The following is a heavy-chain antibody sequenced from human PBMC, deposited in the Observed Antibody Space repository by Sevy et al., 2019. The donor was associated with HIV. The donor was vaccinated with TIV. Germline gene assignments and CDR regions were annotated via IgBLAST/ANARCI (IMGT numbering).Heavy chain of an antibody. J-gene: IGHJ6*03. V-gene: IGHV4-34*01. CDR2: INHSGST. Sequence: SETLSVTCAVYGGSFSGYYWSWIRQPPGKGLEWIGEINHSGSTNYNPSLKSRVTISVDTSKNQFSLKLSSVTAADTAVYYCARAGRGHYYYYYIDVRGKGTTVTVSS. CDR1: GGSFSGYY. CDR3: ARAGRGHYYYYYIDV. D-gene: IGHD3-10*01.